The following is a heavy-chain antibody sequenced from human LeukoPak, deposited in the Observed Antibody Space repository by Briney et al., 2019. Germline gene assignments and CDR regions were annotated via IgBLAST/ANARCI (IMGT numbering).Heavy chain of an antibody. D-gene: IGHD3-3*01. J-gene: IGHJ4*02. V-gene: IGHV4-61*02. CDR1: GGSLSSGSYY. Sequence: PSQTLSLTCTVSGGSLSSGSYYWIWIRQPAGKGLEWIGRIYTSGSHNHNPSLKSRVTISVDTSKNQFSLKLSSVTAADTAVYYCARGASRGYDFWSGYRDYFDYWGQGTLVTVSS. CDR3: ARGASRGYDFWSGYRDYFDY. CDR2: IYTSGSH.